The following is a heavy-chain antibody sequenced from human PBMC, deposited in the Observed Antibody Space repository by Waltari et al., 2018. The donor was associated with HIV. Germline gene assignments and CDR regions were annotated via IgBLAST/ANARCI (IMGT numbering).Heavy chain of an antibody. CDR2: IYPGDSDT. D-gene: IGHD6-13*01. CDR1: GYSFTSYW. Sequence: EVQLVPSGAEVKKPGESLKISCKGSGYSFTSYWIGWVRQMPGKGLEWMGIIYPGDSDTRYSPSFQGQVTISADKSISTAYLQWSSLKASDTAMYYCARRYCSSWYPCTFDPWGQGTLVTVSS. J-gene: IGHJ5*02. CDR3: ARRYCSSWYPCTFDP. V-gene: IGHV5-51*01.